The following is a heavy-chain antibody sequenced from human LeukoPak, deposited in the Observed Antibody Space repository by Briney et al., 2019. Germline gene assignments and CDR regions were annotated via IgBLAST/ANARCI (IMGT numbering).Heavy chain of an antibody. CDR3: ARTPRRYYYDSRNWGFDY. CDR1: GGSFSGYY. V-gene: IGHV4-34*01. CDR2: INHSGST. J-gene: IGHJ4*02. D-gene: IGHD3-22*01. Sequence: SETLSLTCAVYGGSFSGYYWSWVRQPPGKGLEWIGEINHSGSTNYNPSLTSRVTISVDTSKNQFSLKLSSVTAADTAVYYCARTPRRYYYDSRNWGFDYWGQGTLVTVSS.